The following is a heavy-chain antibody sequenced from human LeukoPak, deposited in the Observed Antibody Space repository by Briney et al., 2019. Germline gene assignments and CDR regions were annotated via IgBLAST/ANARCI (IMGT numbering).Heavy chain of an antibody. CDR2: INAGNGNT. CDR3: ARAPNSSGWPFDY. Sequence: GASVTVSCTASGYTFTSYAMHWVRQAPGQGLEWMGWINAGNGNTKYSEKFQGRVTITRDTSASTAYLELSSLRSEDTAVYYCARAPNSSGWPFDYWGQGTLVTVSS. CDR1: GYTFTSYA. V-gene: IGHV1-3*01. J-gene: IGHJ4*02. D-gene: IGHD6-19*01.